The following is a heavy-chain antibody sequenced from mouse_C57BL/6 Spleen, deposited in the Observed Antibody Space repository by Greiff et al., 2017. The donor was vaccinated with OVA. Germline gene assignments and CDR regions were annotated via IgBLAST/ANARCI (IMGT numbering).Heavy chain of an antibody. J-gene: IGHJ4*01. CDR3: ARSDSYPLLIAMDY. CDR2: IDPSDSYT. CDR1: GYTFTSYW. V-gene: IGHV1-50*01. Sequence: QVQLQQPGAELVKPGASVKLSCKASGYTFTSYWMQWVKQRPGQGLEWIGEIDPSDSYTNYNQKFKGKATLTVDTSSSTAYMQLSSLTSEDSAVYYCARSDSYPLLIAMDYWGQGTSVTVSS. D-gene: IGHD2-12*01.